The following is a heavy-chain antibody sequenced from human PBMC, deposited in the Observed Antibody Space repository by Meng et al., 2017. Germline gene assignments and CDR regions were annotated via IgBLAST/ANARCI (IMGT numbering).Heavy chain of an antibody. V-gene: IGHV4-61*01. CDR3: ARTRGDYYFDY. CDR1: GDSVTVGSHY. CDR2: IDYGGST. J-gene: IGHJ4*02. Sequence: VQLRESGAGLVRPSATLSLTCTVSGDSVTVGSHYWSWIRQPPGKGLEWIGYIDYGGSTSYNPSLRSRVTISVDTSNNQFSLKLSSVTAADTAVFYCARTRGDYYFDYWGQGTLVTVAS. D-gene: IGHD3-16*01.